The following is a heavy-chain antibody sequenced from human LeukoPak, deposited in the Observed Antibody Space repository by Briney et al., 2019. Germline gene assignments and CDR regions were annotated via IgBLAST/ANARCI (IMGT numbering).Heavy chain of an antibody. J-gene: IGHJ4*02. CDR2: ISYDGSNK. V-gene: IGHV3-30*18. D-gene: IGHD6-19*01. CDR1: GFTFSSYG. CDR3: AKPAVAGHY. Sequence: PGRSLGLSCAASGFTFSSYGMHRVRQAPGTGLEWVAVISYDGSNKYYADSVKGRFTISRDNSKNTLYLQMNSLRAEDTAVYYCAKPAVAGHYWGQGTLVTVSS.